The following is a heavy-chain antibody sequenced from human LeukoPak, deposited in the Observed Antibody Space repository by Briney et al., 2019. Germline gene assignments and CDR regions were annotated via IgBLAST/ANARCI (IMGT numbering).Heavy chain of an antibody. CDR3: ARAYCGDCYYDY. CDR1: GYTFTSYA. V-gene: IGHV1-3*01. CDR2: INAGNGNT. Sequence: WASVKVSCTAPGYTFTSYAMHWVRQAPGQRLEWMGWINAGNGNTKYSQKFQGRVTITRDTSASTAYMELSSLRSEDTAVYYCARAYCGDCYYDYWGQGTLVTVSS. D-gene: IGHD2-21*02. J-gene: IGHJ4*02.